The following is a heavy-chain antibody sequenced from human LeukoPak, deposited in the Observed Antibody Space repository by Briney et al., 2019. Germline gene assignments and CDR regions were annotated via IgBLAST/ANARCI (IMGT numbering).Heavy chain of an antibody. CDR3: ARSTPPDSSDWSPPIGY. Sequence: ASVKVSCKASGGTFSSYAISWVRQAPGQGLEWMGRIIPIFGTANYAQKFQGRVTITTDESTSTAYMELSSLRSEDTAVYYCARSTPPDSSDWSPPIGYWGQGTLVTVSS. V-gene: IGHV1-69*05. D-gene: IGHD6-19*01. CDR2: IIPIFGTA. J-gene: IGHJ4*02. CDR1: GGTFSSYA.